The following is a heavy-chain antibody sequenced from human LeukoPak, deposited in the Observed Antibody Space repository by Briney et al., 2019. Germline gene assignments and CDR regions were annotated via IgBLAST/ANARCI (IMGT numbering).Heavy chain of an antibody. CDR2: IQYDGINK. J-gene: IGHJ6*02. Sequence: GGSLRLSCAASGFTFSYYGMHWVRQAPGKGLEWVAFIQYDGINKYYADSVKGRFTISRDNAQDSLYLQMNSLRAEDTAVYYCAKTAGYYDMDVWGQGTTVTVSS. D-gene: IGHD3-9*01. V-gene: IGHV3-30*02. CDR1: GFTFSYYG. CDR3: AKTAGYYDMDV.